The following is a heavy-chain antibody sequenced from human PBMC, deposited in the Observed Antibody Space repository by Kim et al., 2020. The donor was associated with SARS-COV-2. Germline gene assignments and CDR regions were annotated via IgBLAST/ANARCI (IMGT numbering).Heavy chain of an antibody. D-gene: IGHD4-17*01. CDR2: IYPGDSDT. CDR3: ARPVPPAYGDYTGGAFDI. J-gene: IGHJ3*02. CDR1: GYSFTSYW. V-gene: IGHV5-51*01. Sequence: GESLKISCKGSGYSFTSYWIGWVRQMPGKGLEWMGIIYPGDSDTRYSPSFQGQVTISADKSISTAYLQWSSLKASDTAMYYCARPVPPAYGDYTGGAFDIWGQGTMVTVSS.